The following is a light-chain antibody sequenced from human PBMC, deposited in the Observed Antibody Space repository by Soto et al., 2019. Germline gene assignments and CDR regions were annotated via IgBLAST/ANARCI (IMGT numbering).Light chain of an antibody. CDR3: QQYYSYPLT. CDR2: GAS. Sequence: DVQMTQSPSSLSASVGDRVTITCRASQSINKNLNWFQQKPGKAPELLIYGASNLHSGVPSRFSGSGSGTDFTLTISSLQPEDFATYYCQQYYSYPLTFGGGTKVEIK. J-gene: IGKJ4*01. CDR1: QSINKN. V-gene: IGKV1-39*01.